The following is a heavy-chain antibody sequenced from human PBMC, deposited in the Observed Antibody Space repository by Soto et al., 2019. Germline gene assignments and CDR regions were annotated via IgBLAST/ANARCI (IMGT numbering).Heavy chain of an antibody. D-gene: IGHD6-13*01. CDR2: IYPGDSDT. J-gene: IGHJ4*02. CDR3: ASAQTSYSSSWYVLDY. Sequence: GESLKISCKGSVYRFTSNWIGWVRQMPGKGLEWMGIIYPGDSDTRYSPSFQGQVTISADKSITTAYLQWSSLKASDTAMYYCASAQTSYSSSWYVLDYRGKGTLVTVAS. CDR1: VYRFTSNW. V-gene: IGHV5-51*01.